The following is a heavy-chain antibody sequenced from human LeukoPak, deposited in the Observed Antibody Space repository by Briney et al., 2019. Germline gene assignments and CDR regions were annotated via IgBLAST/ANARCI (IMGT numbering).Heavy chain of an antibody. CDR1: GFTFSSYS. CDR3: ARVSQFGMFIDY. V-gene: IGHV3-66*01. J-gene: IGHJ4*02. CDR2: IYSGGST. D-gene: IGHD3-10*02. Sequence: SGGSLRLSCAASGFTFSSYSMNWVRQAPGKGLEWVSVIYSGGSTYYADSVKGRFTISRDNSKNTLYLQMNSLRAEDTAVYYCARVSQFGMFIDYWGQGTLVTVSS.